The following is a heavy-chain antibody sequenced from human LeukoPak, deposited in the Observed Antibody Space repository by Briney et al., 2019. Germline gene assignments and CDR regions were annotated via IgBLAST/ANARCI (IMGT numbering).Heavy chain of an antibody. CDR3: ASEINWGSGAFDV. CDR2: IKEDGSEK. V-gene: IGHV3-7*01. Sequence: GGSLRLSXAGSGFMFSNCWMTWVRQAPGKGLEWVANIKEDGSEKYYVDSMKGRFTISRDNAKNSLYLQMNSLRAEDTAVYYCASEINWGSGAFDVWGQGTMVTVSS. D-gene: IGHD7-27*01. J-gene: IGHJ3*01. CDR1: GFMFSNCW.